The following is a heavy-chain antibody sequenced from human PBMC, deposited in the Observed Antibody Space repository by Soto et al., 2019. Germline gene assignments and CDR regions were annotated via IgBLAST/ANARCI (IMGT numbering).Heavy chain of an antibody. D-gene: IGHD3-22*01. CDR2: FDPEDGET. V-gene: IGHV1-24*01. CDR1: GYTLTELS. Sequence: ASVKVSCKVSGYTLTELSMHWVRQAPGKGLEWMGGFDPEDGETIYAPKFQGRVTMTEDTSTDTAYMEMSSLRYEDTAVYYCATAPSYDSSGYWAGAFDIWGQGP. CDR3: ATAPSYDSSGYWAGAFDI. J-gene: IGHJ3*02.